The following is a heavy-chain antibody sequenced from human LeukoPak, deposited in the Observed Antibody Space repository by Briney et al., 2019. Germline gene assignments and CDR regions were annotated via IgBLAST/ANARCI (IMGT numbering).Heavy chain of an antibody. J-gene: IGHJ4*02. D-gene: IGHD6-13*01. V-gene: IGHV4-31*03. CDR2: IYYSGST. CDR1: GGSISSGGYY. CDR3: ARDPVAAAGIFDY. Sequence: SQTLSLTCTVSGGSISSGGYYWSWIRQHPGKGLEWIGYIYYSGSTYYNPSLKSRVTISVDTSKNQFSLKLSSVTAADTAVYYCARDPVAAAGIFDYWGQGTLVTVPS.